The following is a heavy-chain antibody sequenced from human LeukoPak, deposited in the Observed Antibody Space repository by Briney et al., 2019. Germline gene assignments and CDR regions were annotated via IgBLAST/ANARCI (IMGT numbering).Heavy chain of an antibody. CDR3: AKEGDDFWSGYLDY. D-gene: IGHD3-3*01. V-gene: IGHV3-43*01. CDR1: GFTFDDYT. Sequence: GGSLRLSCAASGFTFDDYTMHWVRQAPGKGLEWVSLISWDGGSTYYADSVKGRFTISRDNSKNSLYLQMDSLRTEDTALYYCAKEGDDFWSGYLDYWGQGTLVTVSS. J-gene: IGHJ4*02. CDR2: ISWDGGST.